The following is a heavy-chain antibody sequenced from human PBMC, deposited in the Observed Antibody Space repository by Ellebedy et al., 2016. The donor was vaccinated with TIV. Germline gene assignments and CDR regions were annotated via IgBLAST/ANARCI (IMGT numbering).Heavy chain of an antibody. J-gene: IGHJ4*02. D-gene: IGHD2-15*01. CDR3: ARSSSPYVVVVIGAFDY. CDR2: IIPVFGTT. CDR1: GGTFSSYD. Sequence: AASVKVSCKASGGTFSSYDISWVRQAPGQGPEWMGGIIPVFGTTNYAQKFQGRVTITADESTSTAYMELRSLRSEDTAIYYCARSSSPYVVVVIGAFDYWGQGTLVTVSS. V-gene: IGHV1-69*13.